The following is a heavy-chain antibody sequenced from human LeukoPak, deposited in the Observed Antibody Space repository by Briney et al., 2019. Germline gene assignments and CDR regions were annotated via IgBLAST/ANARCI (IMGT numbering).Heavy chain of an antibody. CDR1: GFTFDNYA. D-gene: IGHD6-13*01. CDR3: VKGRTYLAAAGTLLFDS. CDR2: ISWNSGSI. V-gene: IGHV3-9*01. Sequence: GGSLRLSCAASGFTFDNYAMHWVRQAPGKGLEWVSGISWNSGSIDYADSVKGRFTISRDNAKNSLYVQMNSLRVEDTGLYYCVKGRTYLAAAGTLLFDSWGQGILVTVSS. J-gene: IGHJ4*02.